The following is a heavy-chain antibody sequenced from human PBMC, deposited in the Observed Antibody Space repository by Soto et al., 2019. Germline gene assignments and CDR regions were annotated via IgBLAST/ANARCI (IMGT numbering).Heavy chain of an antibody. Sequence: QVQLQESGPGLVKPSETLSLTCTVSGGSVSSGSYYWSWIRQPPGKGLEWIGYIYYSGSTNYNPSLKSRVTISVDTSKNQFSLKLSSVTAADTAVNYCSSSWYRYWGQGTLVTVSS. V-gene: IGHV4-61*01. CDR2: IYYSGST. CDR3: SSSWYRY. D-gene: IGHD6-13*01. J-gene: IGHJ4*02. CDR1: GGSVSSGSYY.